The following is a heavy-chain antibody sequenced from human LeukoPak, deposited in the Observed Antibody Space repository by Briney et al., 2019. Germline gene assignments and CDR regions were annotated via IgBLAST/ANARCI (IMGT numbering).Heavy chain of an antibody. Sequence: PGGSLRLSCAASGFTFSSYVMHWVRQAPGKGLEWVSSIFPSGGEIHYADSVRGRFTISRDNSKSTLSLQMNSPRAEDTAIYYCATYRQVLLPFESWGQGTLVTVSS. J-gene: IGHJ4*02. CDR2: IFPSGGEI. CDR1: GFTFSSYV. D-gene: IGHD2-8*02. V-gene: IGHV3-23*01. CDR3: ATYRQVLLPFES.